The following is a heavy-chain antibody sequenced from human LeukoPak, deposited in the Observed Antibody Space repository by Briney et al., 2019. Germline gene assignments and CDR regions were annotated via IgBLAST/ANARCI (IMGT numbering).Heavy chain of an antibody. J-gene: IGHJ4*02. D-gene: IGHD3-3*01. Sequence: ASVKVSCKASGYTFIDYYIYWVRQAPGQGLEWMGWISAYNGNTNYAQKLQGRVTMTTDTSTSTAYMELRSLGSDDTAVYYCARAVEDFWSGYYVDYWGQGTLVTVSS. CDR2: ISAYNGNT. V-gene: IGHV1-18*04. CDR3: ARAVEDFWSGYYVDY. CDR1: GYTFIDYY.